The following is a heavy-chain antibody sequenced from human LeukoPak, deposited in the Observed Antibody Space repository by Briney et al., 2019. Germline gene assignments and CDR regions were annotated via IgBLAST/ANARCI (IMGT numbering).Heavy chain of an antibody. D-gene: IGHD3-22*01. CDR2: ISAYNGNT. CDR1: GYTFTSYG. J-gene: IGHJ4*02. CDR3: ARVVWDMSSGYYSDY. Sequence: RASVKVSCKASGYTFTSYGISWVRQAPGQGLEWMGWISAYNGNTNYAQKLQGRVTMTTDTSTSTAYMELRSLRSDDTAVYYCARVVWDMSSGYYSDYWGQGTLVTVSS. V-gene: IGHV1-18*01.